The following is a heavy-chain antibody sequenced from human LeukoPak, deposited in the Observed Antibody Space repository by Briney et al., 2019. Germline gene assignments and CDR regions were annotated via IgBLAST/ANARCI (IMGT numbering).Heavy chain of an antibody. V-gene: IGHV3-21*01. Sequence: GGSLRLSCAASGFSFSTYYVNCVRQAPGKGLEWLSCISSSSTYIYYADSVRGRFAISRDNAKNSLYLQMNSLRAEDTAVYYCARENHGSFDYWGQGSLVTVSS. CDR2: ISSSSTYI. D-gene: IGHD1-14*01. J-gene: IGHJ4*02. CDR1: GFSFSTYY. CDR3: ARENHGSFDY.